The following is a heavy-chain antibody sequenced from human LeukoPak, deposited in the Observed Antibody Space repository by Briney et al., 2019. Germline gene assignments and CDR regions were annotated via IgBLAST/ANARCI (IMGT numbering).Heavy chain of an antibody. D-gene: IGHD3-22*01. CDR3: ARLSTDSSGYYYVWWFDP. CDR2: ISAYNGNT. J-gene: IGHJ5*02. CDR1: GYTFTSYG. Sequence: ASVKVSCXASGYTFTSYGISWVRRAPGQGLEWMGWISAYNGNTNYAQKLQGRVTMTTDTSTSTAYMELRSLRSDDTAVYYCARLSTDSSGYYYVWWFDPWGQGTLVTVSS. V-gene: IGHV1-18*01.